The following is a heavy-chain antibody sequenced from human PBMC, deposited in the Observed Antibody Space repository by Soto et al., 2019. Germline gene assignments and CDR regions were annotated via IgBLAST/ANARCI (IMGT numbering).Heavy chain of an antibody. CDR1: GGSFSGYY. V-gene: IGHV4-34*01. CDR3: ARRIKRESNWFDP. Sequence: QVQLQQWGAGLLKPSEPLSLTCAVYGGSFSGYYWSWIRQPPGKGLEWIGEINHSGSTNYNPSLKSRGTISVDTSKNQFSLKLSSVTAADTAVYYGARRIKRESNWFDPWGQGTLVTVSS. J-gene: IGHJ5*02. CDR2: INHSGST.